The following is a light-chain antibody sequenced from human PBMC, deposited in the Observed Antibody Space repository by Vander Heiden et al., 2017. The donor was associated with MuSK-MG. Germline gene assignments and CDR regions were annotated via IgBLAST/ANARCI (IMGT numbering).Light chain of an antibody. CDR2: DAS. J-gene: IGKJ3*01. CDR3: QQDDYVPFT. V-gene: IGKV1-33*01. Sequence: DIQMTQSPSSLSASVGDRVTITCQASQDISNYLNWYQQKPGKAPKLLIYDASNLETGVPSRFSGSGSGTDFTFTISSLQPEDVATYYCQQDDYVPFTFGHGTKVDVK. CDR1: QDISNY.